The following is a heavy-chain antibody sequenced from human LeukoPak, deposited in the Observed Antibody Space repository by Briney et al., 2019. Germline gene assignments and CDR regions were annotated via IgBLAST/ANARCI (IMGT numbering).Heavy chain of an antibody. V-gene: IGHV3-48*01. CDR3: AKGLGVDNWFDP. CDR1: GFTFSTYS. J-gene: IGHJ5*02. CDR2: ISSSTSTI. Sequence: GGSLRLSCAASGFTFSTYSMNWVRQAPGKGLEWVSYISSSTSTIYYADSVKGRFTISRDNAKNSLYLQMNSLRVEDTAVYYCAKGLGVDNWFDPWGQGTLVTVSS.